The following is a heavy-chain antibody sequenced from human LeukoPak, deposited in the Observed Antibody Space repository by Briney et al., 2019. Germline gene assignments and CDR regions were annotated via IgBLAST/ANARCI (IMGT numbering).Heavy chain of an antibody. CDR2: IYHSGST. J-gene: IGHJ4*02. V-gene: IGHV4-38-2*02. Sequence: SETLSLTCTVSGYSISSGYYWGWIRQPPGKGLEWIGSIYHSGSTYYNPSLKSRVTISVDTSKNQFSLKLSSVTAADTAVYYCASGSYLDCVDYWGQGTLVSVSS. CDR3: ASGSYLDCVDY. D-gene: IGHD1-26*01. CDR1: GYSISSGYY.